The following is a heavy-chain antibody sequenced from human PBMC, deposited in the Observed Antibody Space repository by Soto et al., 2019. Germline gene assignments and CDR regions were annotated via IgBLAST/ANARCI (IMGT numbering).Heavy chain of an antibody. V-gene: IGHV4-59*08. CDR3: ARWARGQGAFDI. D-gene: IGHD3-10*01. Sequence: SETLSLTCTVSGGSISSYYWSWIRQPPGKGLEWIGYIYYSGSTNYNPSLKSRVTISVDTSKNQFSLKLSSVTAADTAVYYCARWARGQGAFDIWGQGTMVTVSS. J-gene: IGHJ3*02. CDR1: GGSISSYY. CDR2: IYYSGST.